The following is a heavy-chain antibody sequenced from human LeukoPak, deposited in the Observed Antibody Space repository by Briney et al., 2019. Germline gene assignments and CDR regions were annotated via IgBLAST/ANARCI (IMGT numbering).Heavy chain of an antibody. CDR3: AKDETDIVVVTAIQDY. Sequence: PGGSLRLSCAASGFTFSSYAMHWVRQAPGKGLEYVSAISSNGGSTYYADSVKGRFTISRDNSKNTLYLQMNSLRAEDTAVYYCAKDETDIVVVTAIQDYWGQGTLVTVSS. J-gene: IGHJ4*02. CDR2: ISSNGGST. V-gene: IGHV3-64*04. CDR1: GFTFSSYA. D-gene: IGHD2-21*02.